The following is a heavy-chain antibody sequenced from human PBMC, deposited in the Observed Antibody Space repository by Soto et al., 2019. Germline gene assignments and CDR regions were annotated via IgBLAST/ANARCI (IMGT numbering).Heavy chain of an antibody. D-gene: IGHD6-13*01. J-gene: IGHJ5*02. CDR3: ARAAAAGTTWFDP. Sequence: SVKVSCKASGYTFTSYCFSWVRQAPGQGLEWMGWISAYNGNTNYAQKLQARVTMTTDTSTSTAYMELRSLRSDDTAVCYCARAAAAGTTWFDPGGQGTLVTSPQ. CDR2: ISAYNGNT. V-gene: IGHV1-18*01. CDR1: GYTFTSYC.